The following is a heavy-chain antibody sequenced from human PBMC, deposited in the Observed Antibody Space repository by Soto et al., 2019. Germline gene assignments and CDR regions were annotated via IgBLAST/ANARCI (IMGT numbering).Heavy chain of an antibody. CDR3: ARHDYVGYRDY. V-gene: IGHV4-34*01. CDR1: GGSFSDYY. Sequence: LSETLSLTCAVYGGSFSDYYWSWIRQPPGKGLGWIGDINHRGSPNYNPSPKSRVTISLDTSKSQFSLKLTSVTAADTAVYYCARHDYVGYRDYWGQGNLVTVSS. J-gene: IGHJ4*02. CDR2: INHRGSP. D-gene: IGHD3-16*01.